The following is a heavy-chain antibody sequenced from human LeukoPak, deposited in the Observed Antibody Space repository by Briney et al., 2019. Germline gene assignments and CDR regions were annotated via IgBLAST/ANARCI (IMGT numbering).Heavy chain of an antibody. CDR3: ASYNDRDAFNI. CDR2: IKNKLGGGTT. J-gene: IGHJ3*02. D-gene: IGHD1-14*01. CDR1: GFTFSNAW. V-gene: IGHV3-15*01. Sequence: TGGSLRLSCAASGFTFSNAWMSWVRQAPGKGLEWVGLIKNKLGGGTTDYVTPVKGIFTISRDDSRNTLYLQMNSLKSEDTAMYYCASYNDRDAFNIWGQGTMVTVSS.